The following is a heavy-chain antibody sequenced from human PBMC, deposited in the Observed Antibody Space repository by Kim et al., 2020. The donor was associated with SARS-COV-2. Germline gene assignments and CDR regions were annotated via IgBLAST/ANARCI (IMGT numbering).Heavy chain of an antibody. J-gene: IGHJ4*02. CDR2: IYYSGST. Sequence: SETLSLTCTVSGGSISSSSYYWGWIRQPPGKGLEWIGSIYYSGSTYYNPSLKSRVTISVDTSKNQFSLKLSSVTAADTAVYYCARWGDEDYWGQGTLVT. CDR1: GGSISSSSYY. CDR3: ARWGDEDY. V-gene: IGHV4-39*01. D-gene: IGHD3-16*01.